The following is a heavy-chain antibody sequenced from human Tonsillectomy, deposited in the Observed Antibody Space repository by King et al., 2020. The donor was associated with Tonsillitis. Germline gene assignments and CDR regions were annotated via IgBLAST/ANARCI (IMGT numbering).Heavy chain of an antibody. CDR3: ASRMATKDYFDY. CDR1: GFTFRDYY. V-gene: IGHV3-11*06. D-gene: IGHD5-24*01. J-gene: IGHJ4*02. Sequence: VQLVESGGGLVKSGGSLRLSCAASGFTFRDYYMSWIRQAPGKGLEWVSCISSSSSYKKYADSVKGRFTISRDNANHSLFLQMKSLGAEDTAVYYCASRMATKDYFDYWGQGTLVTVSS. CDR2: ISSSSSYK.